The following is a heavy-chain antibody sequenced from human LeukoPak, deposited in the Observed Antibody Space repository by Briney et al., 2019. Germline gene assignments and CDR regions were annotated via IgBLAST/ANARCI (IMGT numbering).Heavy chain of an antibody. J-gene: IGHJ4*02. CDR3: AKAPLGSCTRVRCYQFDS. CDR2: ITSNARDT. V-gene: IGHV3-23*01. D-gene: IGHD2-15*01. CDR1: GASISGYY. Sequence: ETLSLTCTVSGASISGYYWSWIRQPPGKELEWVSSITSNARDTYFADSVKGRFTVSRDNSGNTLYLQMNSLRADDTAIYYCAKAPLGSCTRVRCYQFDSWGQGTLVTVSS.